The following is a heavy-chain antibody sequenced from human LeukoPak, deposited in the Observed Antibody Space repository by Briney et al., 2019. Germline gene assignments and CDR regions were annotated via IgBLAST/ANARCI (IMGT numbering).Heavy chain of an antibody. CDR3: ARGHGSGSPYDAFDI. J-gene: IGHJ3*02. CDR1: GGSIITYY. D-gene: IGHD3-10*01. Sequence: SETLSLTCTVSGGSIITYYWSWIRQPAGKGLEWIGRIYSSGSTNYNPSLKSRVTMSVDTSKNQFSLKLSSVTAADTAVYYCARGHGSGSPYDAFDIWGQGTMVTVSS. V-gene: IGHV4-4*07. CDR2: IYSSGST.